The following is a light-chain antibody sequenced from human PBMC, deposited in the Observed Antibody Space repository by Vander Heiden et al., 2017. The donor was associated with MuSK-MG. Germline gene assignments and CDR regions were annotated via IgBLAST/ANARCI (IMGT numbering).Light chain of an antibody. J-gene: IGLJ3*02. CDR3: AADSRTDSEV. CDR2: DVA. V-gene: IGLV2-14*03. CDR1: SSDIGDYNY. Sequence: QSALTQPASVSGSPGQSITISCTAISSDIGDYNYISWYQQHPGNAPKLIIFDVASRPAGVADRFSGSKSGRTASLTISGLQHEDDAIYYCAADSRTDSEVFGGGTKLTVL.